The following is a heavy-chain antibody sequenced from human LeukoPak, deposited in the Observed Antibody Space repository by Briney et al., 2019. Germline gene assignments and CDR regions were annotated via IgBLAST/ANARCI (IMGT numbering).Heavy chain of an antibody. CDR1: GGSFSGYY. V-gene: IGHV4-34*01. J-gene: IGHJ6*02. Sequence: PSETLSLTCAVYGGSFSGYYWSWIRQPPGKGLEWIGEINHSGSTNYNPSLKSRVTISVDTSKNQFSLKLSSVTAADTAVYYCARASGSYYYGMDVWGQGTTVTVSS. D-gene: IGHD1-26*01. CDR3: ARASGSYYYGMDV. CDR2: INHSGST.